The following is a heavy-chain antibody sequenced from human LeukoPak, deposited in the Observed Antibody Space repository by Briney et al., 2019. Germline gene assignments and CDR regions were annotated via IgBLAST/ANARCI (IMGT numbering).Heavy chain of an antibody. D-gene: IGHD2-2*01. CDR1: GFLPSDYW. CDR2: INQGGCEK. CDR3: ARLVVPPGNRGWYYEH. J-gene: IGHJ4*02. V-gene: IGHV3-7*03. Sequence: PGGSLRLSCAASGFLPSDYWMSWVRQGPGEGLEWVANINQGGCEKYFVDSVKGRFTISRDNAQNSLGLQMNSLRVEDTAIYYCARLVVPPGNRGWYYEHWGQGTLVTVSS.